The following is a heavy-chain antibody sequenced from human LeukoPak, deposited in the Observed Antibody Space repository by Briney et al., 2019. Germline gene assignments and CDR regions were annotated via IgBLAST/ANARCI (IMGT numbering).Heavy chain of an antibody. CDR3: ARGESLIGESSYYYYGMDV. CDR1: GFTFSSYG. V-gene: IGHV3-33*08. CDR2: LWYEGSKK. J-gene: IGHJ6*02. Sequence: GGSLILSCAASGFTFSSYGMDWVPQAPGKGVEWVAVLWYEGSKKYYPCSVRGRFAISRDKSKNTLYLQMNSLRAEDTAVYYCARGESLIGESSYYYYGMDVWGQGTTVTVSS. D-gene: IGHD3-10*01.